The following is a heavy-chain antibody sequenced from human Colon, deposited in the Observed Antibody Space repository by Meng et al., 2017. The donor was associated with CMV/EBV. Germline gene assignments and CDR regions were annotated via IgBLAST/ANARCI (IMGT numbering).Heavy chain of an antibody. Sequence: QLTLKESGPALVKHTQTLTLTCNFSGVSLTTRGGGVGWIRQPPGKTLEWLALIYWDDDKRYSPSLKNRLTITKDTSKNQVVLTMTNMDPGDTGTYYCARRGDGDYVFDFWGQGALVTVSS. D-gene: IGHD4-17*01. CDR2: IYWDDDK. J-gene: IGHJ4*02. CDR1: GVSLTTRGGG. V-gene: IGHV2-5*02. CDR3: ARRGDGDYVFDF.